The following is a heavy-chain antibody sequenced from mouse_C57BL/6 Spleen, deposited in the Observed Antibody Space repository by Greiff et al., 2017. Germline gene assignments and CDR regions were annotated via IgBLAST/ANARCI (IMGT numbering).Heavy chain of an antibody. Sequence: QVQLQQSGAELVRPGASVTLSCKASGYTFTDYEMHWVKQTPVHGLEWIGAIDPETGGTAYNQKFKGKAILTADKSSSTAYMELRSLTSEDSAVYYCTSEGGSLDNWGQGTTLAVSS. CDR2: IDPETGGT. D-gene: IGHD1-1*01. V-gene: IGHV1-15*01. CDR1: GYTFTDYE. J-gene: IGHJ2*01. CDR3: TSEGGSLDN.